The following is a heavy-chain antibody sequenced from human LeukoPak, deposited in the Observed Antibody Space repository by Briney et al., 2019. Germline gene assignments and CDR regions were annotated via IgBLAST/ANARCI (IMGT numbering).Heavy chain of an antibody. CDR1: GFTFRAYS. D-gene: IGHD3-10*01. V-gene: IGHV3-48*02. CDR3: VRGDGWFGELLNFDN. J-gene: IGHJ4*02. Sequence: GGSLRLSCAASGFTFRAYSMNWVRQAPGKGPEWVSHISSSSSTIYYADSVKGRFTISRDNAKNSLYLQMNSLRDEDTAVYYCVRGDGWFGELLNFDNWGQGTLVTVPS. CDR2: ISSSSSTI.